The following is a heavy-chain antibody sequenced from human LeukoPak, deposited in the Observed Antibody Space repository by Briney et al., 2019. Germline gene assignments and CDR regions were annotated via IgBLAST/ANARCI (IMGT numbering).Heavy chain of an antibody. V-gene: IGHV4-59*08. CDR3: ARHFDYDSAGDPFDI. CDR2: VYSSGST. J-gene: IGHJ3*02. Sequence: SETLSLTCTVSGGSINRYYWSWDRQPPGKALECVGYVYSSGSTNYNPSLKSRATISIDTSNNHFSLRLTSVTAADTAMYYCARHFDYDSAGDPFDIWGQGTMVTVSS. CDR1: GGSINRYY. D-gene: IGHD3-10*01.